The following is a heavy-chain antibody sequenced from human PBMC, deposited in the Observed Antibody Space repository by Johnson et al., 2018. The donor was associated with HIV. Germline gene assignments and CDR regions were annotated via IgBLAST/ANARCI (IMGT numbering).Heavy chain of an antibody. CDR1: GFTFSSYT. Sequence: QVQLVESGGGVVQPGRSLRLSCVASGFTFSSYTMHWVRQAPGKGLEWVAVISYDGSNKYFADSVKGRFTISRDNSKNTLYVQMNRLRTEDTAVYFCAKGRSGGSGAFDIWGQGTMVTVSS. CDR3: AKGRSGGSGAFDI. J-gene: IGHJ3*02. V-gene: IGHV3-30*04. D-gene: IGHD3-10*01. CDR2: ISYDGSNK.